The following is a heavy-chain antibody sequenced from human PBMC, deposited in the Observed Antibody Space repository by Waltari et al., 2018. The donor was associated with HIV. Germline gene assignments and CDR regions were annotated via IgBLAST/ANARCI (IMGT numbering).Heavy chain of an antibody. V-gene: IGHV4-39*01. Sequence: QLQLQESGPGLVKPSETLSLTCTVSGGSISSSSYYWGWIRQPPGKGLEWIGSIYYSGSTYYNPSLKSRVTISEDTSKNQFSLKLSSVTAADTAVYYCARHSLTYYYDSSGYSVAFDYWGQGTLVTVSS. CDR2: IYYSGST. D-gene: IGHD3-22*01. J-gene: IGHJ4*02. CDR3: ARHSLTYYYDSSGYSVAFDY. CDR1: GGSISSSSYY.